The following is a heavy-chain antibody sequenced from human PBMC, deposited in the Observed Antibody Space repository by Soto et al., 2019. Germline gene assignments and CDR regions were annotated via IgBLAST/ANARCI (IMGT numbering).Heavy chain of an antibody. Sequence: ASVKVSCKFSGYTLTELSMHWVRQAPGKGLEWMGSFDPEDGETIYTQTFQGRLTLTGDTSTDTAHMELSRLRSEDTAVYYCTTSLELPLGTDVWGQGTTVTVSS. V-gene: IGHV1-24*01. D-gene: IGHD1-7*01. CDR2: FDPEDGET. CDR3: TTSLELPLGTDV. CDR1: GYTLTELS. J-gene: IGHJ6*02.